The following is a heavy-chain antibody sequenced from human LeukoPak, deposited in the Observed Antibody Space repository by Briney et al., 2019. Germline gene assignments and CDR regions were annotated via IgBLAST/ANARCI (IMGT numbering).Heavy chain of an antibody. CDR2: ISAYNGNT. J-gene: IGHJ4*02. D-gene: IGHD3-3*01. V-gene: IGHV1-18*01. CDR3: AFTIFGVVIVFDY. CDR1: GYTFTSYG. Sequence: ASVKVSCKASGYTFTSYGISWVRQAPGQGLEWMGWISAYNGNTNYAQKFQGRVTITADKSTSTAYMELSSLRSEDTAVYYCAFTIFGVVIVFDYWGQGTLVTVSS.